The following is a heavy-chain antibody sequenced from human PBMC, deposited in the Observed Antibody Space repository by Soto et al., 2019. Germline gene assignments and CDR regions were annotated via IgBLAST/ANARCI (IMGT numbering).Heavy chain of an antibody. CDR1: GGSFSGYY. V-gene: IGHV4-34*01. D-gene: IGHD3-10*01. J-gene: IGHJ5*02. CDR3: ARGKRKVRGVISWFDP. Sequence: QVQLQQWGAGLLKPSETLSLTCAVYGGSFSGYYWSWIRQPPGKGLEWIGEINHSGSTNYNPSLKSRVTISVDTSKNQFSLKLSSVTAADTAVYYCARGKRKVRGVISWFDPWGQGTLVTVSS. CDR2: INHSGST.